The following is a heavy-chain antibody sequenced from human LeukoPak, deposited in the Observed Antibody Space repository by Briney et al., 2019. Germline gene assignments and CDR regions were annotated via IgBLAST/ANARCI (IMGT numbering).Heavy chain of an antibody. CDR3: AKVWADPLRWFDP. V-gene: IGHV3-30*02. D-gene: IGHD3-16*01. CDR1: GFVFDSHD. J-gene: IGHJ5*02. Sequence: PGGSLRLSCGTSGFVFDSHDMHWVRQAPGKGLQWVAYIRTDGYHTYYADSVKGRFTISRDNSKNTLYLQMNSLRAEDTAVYYCAKVWADPLRWFDPWGQGTLVTVSS. CDR2: IRTDGYHT.